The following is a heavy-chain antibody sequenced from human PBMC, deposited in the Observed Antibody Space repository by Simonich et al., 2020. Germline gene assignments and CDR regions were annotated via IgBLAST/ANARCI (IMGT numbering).Heavy chain of an antibody. V-gene: IGHV3-23*01. J-gene: IGHJ3*02. CDR2: ISGSGGST. D-gene: IGHD3-22*01. CDR3: ATDLGERITMIVVVIDAFDI. Sequence: GGGLVQPGGSLRLSCAASGFTFSSYAMSWVRQASGKGLEWVSAISGSGGSTYYADSVKGRFTISRDKSKNTLYLQMNSLRAEDTAVYYYATDLGERITMIVVVIDAFDIWGQGTMVTVSS. CDR1: GFTFSSYA.